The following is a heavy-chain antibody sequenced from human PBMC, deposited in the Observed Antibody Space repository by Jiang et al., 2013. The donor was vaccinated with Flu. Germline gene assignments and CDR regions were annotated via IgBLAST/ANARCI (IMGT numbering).Heavy chain of an antibody. Sequence: GAEVKKPGASVKVSCKASGYTFTTYGISWVRQAPGQGLEWMGWISGYNGKTNYAQKLQGRVTMTTDTSTSTAYMELRSLRSDDTAVYYCARDRGITYSSSWNFDYWGQGTPGHRLL. CDR2: ISGYNGKT. CDR1: GYTFTTYG. D-gene: IGHD6-13*01. CDR3: ARDRGITYSSSWNFDY. J-gene: IGHJ4*02. V-gene: IGHV1-18*01.